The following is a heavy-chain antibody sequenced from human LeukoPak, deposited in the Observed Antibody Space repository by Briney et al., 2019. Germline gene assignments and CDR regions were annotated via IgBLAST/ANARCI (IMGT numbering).Heavy chain of an antibody. CDR1: GFTFNHYW. D-gene: IGHD2/OR15-2a*01. V-gene: IGHV3-7*01. CDR3: ARDRPSDQFLFYQTFDC. CDR2: IKGDGSET. J-gene: IGHJ4*02. Sequence: GGSLRLSCEASGFTFNHYWMSWVRQAPGKGLEWVANIKGDGSETYYVDSVEGRFTISRDNANNALYLQMNDLRAEDTAVYYCARDRPSDQFLFYQTFDCWGQGTLVAVSS.